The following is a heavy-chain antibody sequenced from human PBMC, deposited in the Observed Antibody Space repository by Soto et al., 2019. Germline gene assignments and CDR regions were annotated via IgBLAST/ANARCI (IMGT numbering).Heavy chain of an antibody. CDR3: AGVRIVGAREIDF. J-gene: IGHJ4*02. CDR1: GYTFNRHG. CDR2: ISGYNGDI. Sequence: QVHLVQSGGEVKKPGASVKVSCKASGYTFNRHGITWVRQAPGQGLEWMGWISGYNGDINYEQKFQGRVTLSSDTLRSTVYLELKSLRFDETAVYYCAGVRIVGAREIDFWGQGTLVTVSS. V-gene: IGHV1-18*04. D-gene: IGHD1-26*01.